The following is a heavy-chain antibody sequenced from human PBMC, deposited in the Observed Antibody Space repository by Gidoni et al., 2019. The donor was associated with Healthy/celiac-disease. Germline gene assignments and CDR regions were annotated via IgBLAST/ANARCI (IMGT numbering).Heavy chain of an antibody. J-gene: IGHJ4*02. V-gene: IGHV3-7*01. CDR3: ARDKIVCGGDCYSVFDY. D-gene: IGHD2-21*02. CDR1: GFTFSSYW. CDR2: IKQDGSEK. Sequence: EVQLVESGGGLVQPGGSLRLSCAASGFTFSSYWMSWVRQAPGKGLEWVANIKQDGSEKYYVDSVKGRFTISRDNAKNSLYLQMNSLRAEDTAVYYCARDKIVCGGDCYSVFDYWGQGTLVTVSS.